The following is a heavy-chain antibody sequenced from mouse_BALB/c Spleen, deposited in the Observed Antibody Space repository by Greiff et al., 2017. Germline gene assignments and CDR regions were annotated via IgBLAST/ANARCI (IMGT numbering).Heavy chain of an antibody. Sequence: DVMLVESGGGLVQPGGSLKLSCAASGFTFSSYTMSWVRQTPEKRLEWVAYISNGGGSTYYPDTVKGRFTISRDNAKNTLYLQMSSLKSEDTAMYYCARHGGSVYYAMDYWGQGTSVTVSS. CDR1: GFTFSSYT. J-gene: IGHJ4*01. CDR3: ARHGGSVYYAMDY. CDR2: ISNGGGST. V-gene: IGHV5-12-2*01.